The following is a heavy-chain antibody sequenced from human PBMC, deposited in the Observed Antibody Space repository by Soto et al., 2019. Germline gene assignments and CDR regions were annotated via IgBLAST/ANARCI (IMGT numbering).Heavy chain of an antibody. V-gene: IGHV4-34*01. D-gene: IGHD2-8*02. J-gene: IGHJ4*02. CDR2: INHRGST. CDR3: ASDKITGLFDY. CDR1: GGAFSAYD. Sequence: QVQLQQWGAGLLKPSETLSLTCAVYGGAFSAYDWTWIPQPPGTGLEWIGEINHRGSTNYNPSLKSRVTISVDTSKNQFSLKLTSVTAAGTAVYYCASDKITGLFDYWGQGTLVTVSS.